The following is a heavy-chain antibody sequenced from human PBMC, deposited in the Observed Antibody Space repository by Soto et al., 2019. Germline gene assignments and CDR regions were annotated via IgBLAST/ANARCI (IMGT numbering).Heavy chain of an antibody. V-gene: IGHV1-18*04. CDR3: ARDDVRGSEKYCYFFGRDV. D-gene: IGHD3-16*01. CDR2: ISAYNGNT. Sequence: QVQLVQSGAEVKKPGASVKVSCKASGYTFTSYGISWVRQPPGQGREWMGWISAYNGNTTYAQKLQGRVTMTTNTSTSTAYMELSSLRSDDTAVYYCARDDVRGSEKYCYFFGRDVWGQGSTVTASS. J-gene: IGHJ6*02. CDR1: GYTFTSYG.